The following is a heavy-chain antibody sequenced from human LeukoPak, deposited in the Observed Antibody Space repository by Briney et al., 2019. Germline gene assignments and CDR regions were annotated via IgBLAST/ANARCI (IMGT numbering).Heavy chain of an antibody. J-gene: IGHJ6*03. CDR1: FTFNKYW. V-gene: IGHV3-7*01. CDR3: ARDPYSGSYGNDYYYYMDV. CDR2: IKQDGSDK. Sequence: TGGSLRLSCGFTFNKYWMSWVRQAPGKGLEWVADIKQDGSDKYYVDSVKGRFTISRDNARNSLYLQMNSLRAEDTAVYYCARDPYSGSYGNDYYYYMDVWGKGTTVTISS. D-gene: IGHD1-26*01.